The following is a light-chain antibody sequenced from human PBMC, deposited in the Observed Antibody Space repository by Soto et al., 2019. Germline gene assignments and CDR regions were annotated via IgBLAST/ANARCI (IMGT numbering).Light chain of an antibody. CDR3: QQYYNTPT. Sequence: DIVMTQSPDSLAVSLGERATINCKSSQSVLYISNNKNYLAWYLQKPGQPPKLLIYWASTRESGVPDRFSGSGSGTDFTLTISSLQAEDVAVYYCQQYYNTPTFGGGTKVEIK. V-gene: IGKV4-1*01. CDR1: QSVLYISNNKNY. J-gene: IGKJ4*01. CDR2: WAS.